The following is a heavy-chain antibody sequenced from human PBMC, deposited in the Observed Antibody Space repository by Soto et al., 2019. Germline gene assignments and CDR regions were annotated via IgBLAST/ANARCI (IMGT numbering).Heavy chain of an antibody. Sequence: GGSLRLSCAASGFTFSSYGMHWVRQAPGKGLEWVAVIWYDGSNKYYADSVKGRFTISRDNSKNTLYLQMNSLRAEDTAVYYCARDLPEAYIVVVPAAHFDYWGQGTLVTVSS. D-gene: IGHD2-2*01. V-gene: IGHV3-33*01. CDR1: GFTFSSYG. CDR2: IWYDGSNK. J-gene: IGHJ4*02. CDR3: ARDLPEAYIVVVPAAHFDY.